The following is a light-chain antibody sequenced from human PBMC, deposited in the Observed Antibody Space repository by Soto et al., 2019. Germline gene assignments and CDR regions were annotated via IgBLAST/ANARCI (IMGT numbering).Light chain of an antibody. CDR3: SSYISCSTPYV. CDR1: SSDVGGYNY. J-gene: IGLJ1*01. Sequence: SVLAQPASVSGSPGQSSTIACTGTSSDVGGYNYVYWYQQHPGKAPKLMIYEVSNRPSGGSNRFSGSKSGNTASLTISGIQAEDEGDYYCSSYISCSTPYVFGTGTKVTVL. CDR2: EVS. V-gene: IGLV2-14*01.